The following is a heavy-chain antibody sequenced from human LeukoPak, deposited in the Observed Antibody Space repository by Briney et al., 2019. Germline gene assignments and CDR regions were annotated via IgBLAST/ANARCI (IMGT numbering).Heavy chain of an antibody. J-gene: IGHJ4*02. D-gene: IGHD2-2*01. CDR3: ASTYPYRGSVPAASLLDY. CDR1: GFTFSSYA. V-gene: IGHV3-23*01. CDR2: ISGSGGST. Sequence: PGGSLRLSCAASGFTFSSYAMCWVRQAPGKGLEWVSGISGSGGSTYYLDSVKGRFTISRDNSKNTLYLQMNSLRAEDTAVYYCASTYPYRGSVPAASLLDYWGQGTLVTVSS.